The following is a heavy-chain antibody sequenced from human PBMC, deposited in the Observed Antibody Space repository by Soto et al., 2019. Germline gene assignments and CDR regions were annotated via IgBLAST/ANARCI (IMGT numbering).Heavy chain of an antibody. D-gene: IGHD3-16*01. V-gene: IGHV2-5*02. J-gene: IGHJ4*02. CDR2: IYWDDYK. CDR3: VHKGGGDRILDY. CDR1: GFSLSTSGVG. Sequence: SGPTLVNPTQTLTLTCTFSGFSLSTSGVGVGWIRKPPGEALEWLALIYWDDYKHFSPSLESRLTINKNTTKNQVVLTMTNMDPVDTATYYCVHKGGGDRILDYWGQGTLVTVSS.